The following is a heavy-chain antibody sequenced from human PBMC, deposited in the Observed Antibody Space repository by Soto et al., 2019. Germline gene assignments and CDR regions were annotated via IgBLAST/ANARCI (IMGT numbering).Heavy chain of an antibody. CDR2: ISGSGGST. CDR1: GFTFSSYA. Sequence: GGSLRLSCAASGFTFSSYAMSWVRQAPGKGLEWVSAISGSGGSTYYADSVKGRFTISRDNSKNTLYLQMNSLRAEDTAVYYCAKAIYRGMVRGVTKQPHEAFDIWSQGTMVTVSS. V-gene: IGHV3-23*01. D-gene: IGHD3-10*01. J-gene: IGHJ3*02. CDR3: AKAIYRGMVRGVTKQPHEAFDI.